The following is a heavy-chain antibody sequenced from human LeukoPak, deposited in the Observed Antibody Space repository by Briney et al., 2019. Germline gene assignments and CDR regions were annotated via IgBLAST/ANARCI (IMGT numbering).Heavy chain of an antibody. J-gene: IGHJ4*02. CDR3: ARVRYCSGGSCYSSEFDY. D-gene: IGHD2-15*01. CDR1: GFTFSSSA. Sequence: GGSLRLSCAASGFTFSSSAMSWVRQAPGKGLKWVSTISNSGGTTYYADSVKGRFTISRDNAKDSLYLQMNSLRAEDTAVYYCARVRYCSGGSCYSSEFDYWGQGTLVTVSS. CDR2: ISNSGGTT. V-gene: IGHV3-23*01.